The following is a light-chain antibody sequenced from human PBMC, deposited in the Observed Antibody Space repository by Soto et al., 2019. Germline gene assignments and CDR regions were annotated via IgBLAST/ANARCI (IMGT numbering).Light chain of an antibody. Sequence: EMVLTQSPATLSLSPGESATLSCRASQNVGHNVAWYQQKSGQPPRLLIHTASPMATGNPARFSGSGSLTDFTFTNTTLEPEDIAVYYCQERSRWPRATFGGGTKVEIK. V-gene: IGKV3-11*01. J-gene: IGKJ4*01. CDR3: QERSRWPRAT. CDR1: QNVGHN. CDR2: TAS.